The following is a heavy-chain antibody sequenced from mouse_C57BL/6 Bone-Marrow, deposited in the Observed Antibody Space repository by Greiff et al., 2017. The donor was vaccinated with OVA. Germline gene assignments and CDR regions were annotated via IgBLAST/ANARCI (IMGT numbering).Heavy chain of an antibody. V-gene: IGHV1-15*01. CDR2: IDPETGGT. Sequence: QVQLKESGAELVRPGASVTLSCKASGYTFTDYEMHWVKQTPVHGLEWIGAIDPETGGTAYNQKFKGKAILTADKSSSTAYMELRSLTSEDSAVYYCTRVGDYDEDLDYWGQGTSVTVSS. CDR1: GYTFTDYE. CDR3: TRVGDYDEDLDY. D-gene: IGHD2-4*01. J-gene: IGHJ4*01.